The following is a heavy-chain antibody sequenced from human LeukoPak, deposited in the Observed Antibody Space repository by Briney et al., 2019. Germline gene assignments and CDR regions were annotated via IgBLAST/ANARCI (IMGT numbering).Heavy chain of an antibody. V-gene: IGHV4-34*01. Sequence: SETLSLPCAVYGGPFSGYSWSWTRQPPGKGLEWIGEINHSGSTNYNPSMKSRVTISVDTSKNQFSLKLSSVTAADTAVYYCANRRDTNPGGYYYYMDVWGKGTTVTVSS. CDR3: ANRRDTNPGGYYYYMDV. CDR1: GGPFSGYS. CDR2: INHSGST. J-gene: IGHJ6*03. D-gene: IGHD1-26*01.